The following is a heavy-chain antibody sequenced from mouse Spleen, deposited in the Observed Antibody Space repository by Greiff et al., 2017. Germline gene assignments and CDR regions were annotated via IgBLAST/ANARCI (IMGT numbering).Heavy chain of an antibody. CDR3: ARSEDGYYSFAY. Sequence: QVHVKQSGAELAKPGASVKLSCKASGYTFTSYWMHWVKQRPGQGLEWIGYINPSSGYTKYNQKFKDKATLTADKSSSTAYMQLSSLTYEDSAVYYCARSEDGYYSFAYWGQGTLVTVSA. CDR2: INPSSGYT. J-gene: IGHJ3*01. D-gene: IGHD2-3*01. V-gene: IGHV1-7*01. CDR1: GYTFTSYW.